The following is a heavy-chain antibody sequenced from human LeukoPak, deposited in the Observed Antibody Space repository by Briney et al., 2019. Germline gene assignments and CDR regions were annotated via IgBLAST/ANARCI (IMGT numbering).Heavy chain of an antibody. V-gene: IGHV4-31*03. CDR2: IYDSGST. CDR1: GGSISSGGYY. J-gene: IGHJ5*02. Sequence: SETLSLTCTVSGGSISSGGYYWRWIRQHPGKGLEWIGYIYDSGSTYYNPSLKSRVTISVDTSKNQFSLKLSFVTAADTAVYYCARDMTMVRGVLSPWGQGTLVTVSS. D-gene: IGHD3-10*01. CDR3: ARDMTMVRGVLSP.